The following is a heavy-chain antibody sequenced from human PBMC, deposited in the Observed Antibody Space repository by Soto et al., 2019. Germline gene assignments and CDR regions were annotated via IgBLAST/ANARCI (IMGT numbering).Heavy chain of an antibody. CDR1: GYTFTSYG. D-gene: IGHD6-19*01. J-gene: IGHJ4*02. V-gene: IGHV1-18*01. CDR2: ISGYNGNT. Sequence: QVQLVQSGAEVKKPGASVKVSCKASGYTFTSYGISWVRQAPGQGLEWMGWISGYNGNTNYAQKLQGRVTMTTDTATSTAYMELRSLRADETAVYYCARGVGYSSGWYRDYYFDYWGQGPLVTVSS. CDR3: ARGVGYSSGWYRDYYFDY.